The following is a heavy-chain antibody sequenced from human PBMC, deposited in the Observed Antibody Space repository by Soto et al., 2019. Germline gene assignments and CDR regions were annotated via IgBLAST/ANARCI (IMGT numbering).Heavy chain of an antibody. D-gene: IGHD7-27*01. Sequence: EEQLLESGGGLVQPGGSLRLSCVVSGFTFASFAMSWVRQAPGKGLEWVSTINDRGDTTYYADSVKGRFTISRDNSKNTLYLKMNSLRAEDTAVYSCCLGWYFDLWGRGTLVSVSS. J-gene: IGHJ2*01. V-gene: IGHV3-23*01. CDR1: GFTFASFA. CDR2: INDRGDTT. CDR3: CLGWYFDL.